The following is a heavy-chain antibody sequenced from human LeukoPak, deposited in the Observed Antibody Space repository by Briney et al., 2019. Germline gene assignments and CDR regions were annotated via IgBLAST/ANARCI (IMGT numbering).Heavy chain of an antibody. Sequence: GGSLRLSCAASGFTFSSYDMHWVRQATGKSLEWVSAIGTDGDTYYPDSVKGRSTISRDNSKNTLYLQMNSLRAEDTAVYYCAKAVSDFWSGHDYWGQGTLVTVSS. CDR2: IGTDGDT. D-gene: IGHD3-3*01. CDR3: AKAVSDFWSGHDY. CDR1: GFTFSSYD. V-gene: IGHV3-13*01. J-gene: IGHJ4*02.